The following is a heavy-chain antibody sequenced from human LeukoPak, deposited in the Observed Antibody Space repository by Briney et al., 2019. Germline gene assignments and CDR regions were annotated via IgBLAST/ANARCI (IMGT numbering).Heavy chain of an antibody. CDR2: ISSSSSYI. Sequence: GGSLRLSCAASGFTFSSYSMNWVRQAPGKGLEWVSSISSSSSYIYYADSVKGRFTISRDNAKNSLYLQMNSLRAEDTAVYYCARVEGYCSSTSCSYYYYMDVWGKGTTVTVSS. D-gene: IGHD2-2*01. CDR1: GFTFSSYS. CDR3: ARVEGYCSSTSCSYYYYMDV. V-gene: IGHV3-21*01. J-gene: IGHJ6*03.